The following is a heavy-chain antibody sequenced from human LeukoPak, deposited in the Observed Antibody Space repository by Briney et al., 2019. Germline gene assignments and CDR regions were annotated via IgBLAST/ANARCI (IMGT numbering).Heavy chain of an antibody. CDR3: ARLVGPYYDSSGYQDY. J-gene: IGHJ4*02. Sequence: PSETLSLTCTVSGGSISSYYWSWIRQPPGKGLEWIGYIYYSGSTNYNPSLKSRVTISVDTSKNQFSLKLSSLTAADTAVYYCARLVGPYYDSSGYQDYWGQGTLVTVSS. CDR1: GGSISSYY. CDR2: IYYSGST. D-gene: IGHD3-22*01. V-gene: IGHV4-59*08.